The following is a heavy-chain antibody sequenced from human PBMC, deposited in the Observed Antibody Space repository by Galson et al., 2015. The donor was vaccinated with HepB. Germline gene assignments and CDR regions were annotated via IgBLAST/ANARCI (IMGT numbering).Heavy chain of an antibody. CDR1: GFAVSNNY. D-gene: IGHD5-24*01. CDR2: IYSGGKT. J-gene: IGHJ3*02. CDR3: ARVGVRDGYNRGDAFDI. V-gene: IGHV3-53*01. Sequence: SLRLSCAASGFAVSNNYLTWVRQAPGKGLEWVSVIYSGGKTYYADSVKGRFTISRDNSKNTLYLQMNSLRAEDTAVYYCARVGVRDGYNRGDAFDIWGQGTMVTVSS.